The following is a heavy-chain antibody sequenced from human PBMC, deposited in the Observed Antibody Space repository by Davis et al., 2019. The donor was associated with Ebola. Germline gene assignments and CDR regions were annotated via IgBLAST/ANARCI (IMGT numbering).Heavy chain of an antibody. CDR1: GFTFSNYW. V-gene: IGHV3-23*01. J-gene: IGHJ6*04. D-gene: IGHD6-19*01. CDR2: ISCSGGYP. Sequence: PGGSLRLSCAASGFTFSNYWMSWVRQAPGKGLEWVSRISCSGGYPHYADPVKGRFTIPRDNSKNTLYLQMNSLRAEDTAVFYCAKKATVKVAGANYYNAMDVWGKGTTVTVSS. CDR3: AKKATVKVAGANYYNAMDV.